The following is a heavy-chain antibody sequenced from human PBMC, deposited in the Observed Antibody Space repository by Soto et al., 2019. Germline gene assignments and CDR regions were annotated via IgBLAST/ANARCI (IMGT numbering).Heavy chain of an antibody. Sequence: EVQLVESGGGLVQAGGSLRLSCAASGFTFSSYWMHWVRQAPGKGLVWVSRINSDGSSTSYADSVKGRFTISRDNAKNTLYLQMNSLRAEDTAAYYCAREDVQLPPYGMDVWGQGTTVTVSS. CDR3: AREDVQLPPYGMDV. CDR1: GFTFSSYW. D-gene: IGHD2-2*01. CDR2: INSDGSST. V-gene: IGHV3-74*01. J-gene: IGHJ6*02.